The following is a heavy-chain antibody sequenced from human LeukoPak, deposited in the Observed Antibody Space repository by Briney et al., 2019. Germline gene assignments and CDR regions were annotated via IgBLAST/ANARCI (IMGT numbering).Heavy chain of an antibody. J-gene: IGHJ3*02. CDR1: GFTFSSYS. V-gene: IGHV3-21*01. CDR3: ARLPDYDAFDI. D-gene: IGHD4-11*01. CDR2: ISSSSSYI. Sequence: GGSLRLSCAASGFTFSSYSMNWVRQAPGKGLEWVSSISSSSSYIYYADSVKGRFTISRENAKTSLYLQMNSLRAEDTAVYYCARLPDYDAFDIWGQGTMVTVSS.